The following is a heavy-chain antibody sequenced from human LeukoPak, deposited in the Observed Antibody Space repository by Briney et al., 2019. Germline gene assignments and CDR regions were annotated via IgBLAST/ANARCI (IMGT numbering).Heavy chain of an antibody. D-gene: IGHD3-16*01. Sequence: GGSLRLSCAPSGFTFSSYAMSWVRQAPGKGLEWVSAISGSGGSTYYADSVKGRFTISRDNSKNTLYLQMNSLRAEDTAVYYCAKGLYDYVWGSYSDNWFDPWGQGTLVTVSS. CDR2: ISGSGGST. J-gene: IGHJ5*02. CDR1: GFTFSSYA. CDR3: AKGLYDYVWGSYSDNWFDP. V-gene: IGHV3-23*01.